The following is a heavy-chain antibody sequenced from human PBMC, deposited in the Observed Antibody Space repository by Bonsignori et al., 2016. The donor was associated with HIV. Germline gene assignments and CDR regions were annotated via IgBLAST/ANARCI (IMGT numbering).Heavy chain of an antibody. CDR2: IHPGDSDT. V-gene: IGHV5-51*01. Sequence: EVQLVQSGAEVKKPGESLKISCKGSGYDFSTYWIGWVRQMPGKGLEWMGIIHPGDSDTRYRPVVPRADGHHCQSTSTINTAYLQWSSLEGLGHRHCITVARQTGRATIFLPLLTLYYWG. CDR1: GYDFSTYW. D-gene: IGHD5-24*01. J-gene: IGHJ4*01. CDR3: ARQTGRATIFLPLLTLYY.